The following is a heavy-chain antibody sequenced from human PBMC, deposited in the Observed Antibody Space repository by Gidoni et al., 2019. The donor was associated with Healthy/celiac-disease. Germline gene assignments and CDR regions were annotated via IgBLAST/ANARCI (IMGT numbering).Heavy chain of an antibody. CDR1: GGSISSSNW. CDR2: IYHSGRT. CDR3: ARGYSSSWYDYYYYGMDV. V-gene: IGHV4-4*02. Sequence: VQLQESGPGLVKPSGTLSLTCAVSGGSISSSNWWSWVRQPPGKGLEWIGEIYHSGRTNYNPSLKSRVTISVDKSKNQFSLKLSSVTAADTAVYYCARGYSSSWYDYYYYGMDVWGQGTTVSVSS. D-gene: IGHD6-13*01. J-gene: IGHJ6*02.